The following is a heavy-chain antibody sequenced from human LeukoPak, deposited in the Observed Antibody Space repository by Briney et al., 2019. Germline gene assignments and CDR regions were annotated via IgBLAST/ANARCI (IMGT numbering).Heavy chain of an antibody. Sequence: GGSLRLSCAASGFTFSSYWMSWVRQAPGKGLEWVANIKQDGSEKYYVDSVEGRFTISRDNAKNSLYLQMNSLRAEDTAVYYCARDNSGDGYNSDYWGQGTLVTVSS. J-gene: IGHJ4*02. CDR1: GFTFSSYW. V-gene: IGHV3-7*01. CDR2: IKQDGSEK. CDR3: ARDNSGDGYNSDY. D-gene: IGHD5-24*01.